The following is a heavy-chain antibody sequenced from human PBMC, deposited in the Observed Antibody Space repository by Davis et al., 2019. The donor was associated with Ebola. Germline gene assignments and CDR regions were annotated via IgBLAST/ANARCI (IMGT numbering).Heavy chain of an antibody. V-gene: IGHV4-61*01. CDR3: ARYSSFWTVTAHWYFDL. Sequence: MPSETLSLTCTVSGGSISSSSYYWSWIRQPPGKGLEWIGYIYYSGSTNYNPSLKSRVTISVDTSKNQFSLKLSSVTAADTAVYYCARYSSFWTVTAHWYFDLWGRGTLVTVSS. CDR2: IYYSGST. J-gene: IGHJ2*01. CDR1: GGSISSSSYY. D-gene: IGHD3/OR15-3a*01.